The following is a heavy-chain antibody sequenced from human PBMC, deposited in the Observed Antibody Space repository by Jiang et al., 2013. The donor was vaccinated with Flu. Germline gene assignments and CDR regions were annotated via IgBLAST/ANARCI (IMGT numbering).Heavy chain of an antibody. CDR1: GYTFTSYA. CDR2: INTNTGNP. V-gene: IGHV7-4-1*02. D-gene: IGHD5-18*01. Sequence: QSGSELKKPGASVKVSCKASGYTFTSYAMNWVRQAPGQGLEWMGWINTNTGNPTYAQGFTGRFVFSLDTSVSTAYLQISSLKAEDTAVYYCARDSTFFRIQLWYFDLWGRGTLVTVSS. J-gene: IGHJ2*01. CDR3: ARDSTFFRIQLWYFDL.